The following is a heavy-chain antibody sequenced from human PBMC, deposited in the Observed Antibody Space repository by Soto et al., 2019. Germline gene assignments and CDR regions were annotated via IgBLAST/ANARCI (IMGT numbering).Heavy chain of an antibody. D-gene: IGHD2-15*01. CDR3: AKGGGYCSGGSCPAEYFQN. Sequence: EVQLLESGGGLVQPGGSLRLSCAASGFTFSSYAMSWVRQAPGKGLEWVSAISGSGGSKYYADSVKGRFTIYRDNSKNTLYKQMNSLRAEDTAVYYCAKGGGYCSGGSCPAEYFQNWGQGTLVTVSS. V-gene: IGHV3-23*01. J-gene: IGHJ1*01. CDR1: GFTFSSYA. CDR2: ISGSGGSK.